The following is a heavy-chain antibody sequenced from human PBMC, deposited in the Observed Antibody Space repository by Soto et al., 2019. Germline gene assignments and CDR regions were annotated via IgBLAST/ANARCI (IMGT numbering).Heavy chain of an antibody. Sequence: PGGSLRLSCAASGFTFSSYWMHWVRQAPGKGLVWVSRINSDGSSTSYADSVKGRFTISRDNAKNTLYLQMNSLRAEDTAVYYCARDQGSTYYYDSSGYYYVNNWFDPWGQGTLVTVSS. V-gene: IGHV3-74*01. D-gene: IGHD3-22*01. CDR2: INSDGSST. J-gene: IGHJ5*02. CDR3: ARDQGSTYYYDSSGYYYVNNWFDP. CDR1: GFTFSSYW.